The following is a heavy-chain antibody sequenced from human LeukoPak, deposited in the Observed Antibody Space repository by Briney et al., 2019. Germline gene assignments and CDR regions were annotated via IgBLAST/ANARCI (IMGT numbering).Heavy chain of an antibody. CDR3: AKEVYYFDTSGLYSFAFDI. CDR1: GLTFSRYA. D-gene: IGHD3-22*01. CDR2: ISASGGST. V-gene: IGHV3-23*01. Sequence: PGGSLRLSCAASGLTFSRYAMSWVRQAPGKGLEWVSAISASGGSTYYADSAKGRFTISRDNSKNTLYLQMNSLRVEDTAVYYCAKEVYYFDTSGLYSFAFDIWGQGTMVTVPS. J-gene: IGHJ3*02.